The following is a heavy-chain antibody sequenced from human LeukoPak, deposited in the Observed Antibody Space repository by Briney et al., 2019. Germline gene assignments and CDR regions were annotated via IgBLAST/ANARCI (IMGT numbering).Heavy chain of an antibody. J-gene: IGHJ4*02. CDR2: IYSGGST. V-gene: IGHV3-53*01. Sequence: GGSLRLSCAASGFTVSSNYMSWVRQAPGKGLEWVSVIYSGGSTYYADSVKGRFTISRDNSKNTLYLQMNSLRAEDTAVYYCAKEDCGGDCYTLFDYWGQGTLVTVSS. D-gene: IGHD2-21*02. CDR1: GFTVSSNY. CDR3: AKEDCGGDCYTLFDY.